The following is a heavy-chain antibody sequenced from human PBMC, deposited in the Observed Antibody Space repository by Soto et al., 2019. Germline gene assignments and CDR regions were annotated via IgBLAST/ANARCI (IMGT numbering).Heavy chain of an antibody. Sequence: QVHLLQSGAEMKKPGSSVKVSCTAFGGTFTSYTFNWVRQAPGQRLEWMGRIIPILGMSSSAHYFQGRLTMIAYKSTNPSYMVVGSLTSDDTAIYYCARSYGSGSRPFDYWGQGTLVTVSS. D-gene: IGHD3-10*01. J-gene: IGHJ4*02. CDR1: GGTFTSYT. V-gene: IGHV1-69*02. CDR3: ARSYGSGSRPFDY. CDR2: IIPILGMS.